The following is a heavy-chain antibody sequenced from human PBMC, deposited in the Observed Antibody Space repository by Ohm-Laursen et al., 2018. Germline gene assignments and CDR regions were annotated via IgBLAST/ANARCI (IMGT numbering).Heavy chain of an antibody. CDR1: GGSISSYY. D-gene: IGHD1-14*01. J-gene: IGHJ6*02. V-gene: IGHV4-4*07. Sequence: SDTLSLTCTVSGGSISSYYWSWIRQPAGKGLEWIGRIYTSGSTNYNPSLKSRVTMSVDTSKNQFSLKLSSVTAADTAVYYCARAGIARRGWYYYYGMDVWGQGTTVTVSS. CDR3: ARAGIARRGWYYYYGMDV. CDR2: IYTSGST.